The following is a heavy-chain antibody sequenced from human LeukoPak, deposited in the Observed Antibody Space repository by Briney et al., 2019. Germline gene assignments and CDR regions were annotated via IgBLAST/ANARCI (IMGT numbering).Heavy chain of an antibody. CDR3: ARDWPSPTAGDYNH. D-gene: IGHD4-17*01. Sequence: ASGKVSCKASGYTFTSYGISWGRQAPGQGLEWMGWISAYNGNKNYAQKLQGRVTMTTDTSTSTVYMDLRSLRSDDTAVYYCARDWPSPTAGDYNHWGQGTLVTVPS. J-gene: IGHJ5*02. CDR2: ISAYNGNK. V-gene: IGHV1-18*01. CDR1: GYTFTSYG.